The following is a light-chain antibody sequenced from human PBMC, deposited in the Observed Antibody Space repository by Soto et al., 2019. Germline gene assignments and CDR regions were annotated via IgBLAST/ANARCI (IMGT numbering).Light chain of an antibody. CDR2: AAS. J-gene: IGKJ2*01. Sequence: DIQMTQSPSSLSASVGDRVTITCRASQSISTYLSWYQQKPGKAPSLLIYAASTLLSGVPSRFSGSESGKDFTLAISSRQPEDFATYYCQQSDSAPYTVGQGTKLEIK. V-gene: IGKV1-39*01. CDR3: QQSDSAPYT. CDR1: QSISTY.